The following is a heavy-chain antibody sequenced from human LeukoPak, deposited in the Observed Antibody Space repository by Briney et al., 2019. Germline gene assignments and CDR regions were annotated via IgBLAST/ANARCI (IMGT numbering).Heavy chain of an antibody. CDR2: IWYDGSNK. J-gene: IGHJ6*02. D-gene: IGHD6-6*01. Sequence: GGSLRLSCAASGFTFSSYSMNWVRQAPGKGLEWVAVIWYDGSNKYYADSVKGRFTISRDNSKNTLYLQMNSLRAEDTAVYYCARVLTSIASLYYYGMDVWGQGTTVTVSS. CDR1: GFTFSSYS. CDR3: ARVLTSIASLYYYGMDV. V-gene: IGHV3-33*08.